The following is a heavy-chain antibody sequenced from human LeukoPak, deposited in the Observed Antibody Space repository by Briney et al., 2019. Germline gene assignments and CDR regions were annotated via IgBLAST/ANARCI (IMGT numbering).Heavy chain of an antibody. CDR1: GGSISSSSYY. D-gene: IGHD6-19*01. CDR2: IYYSGST. J-gene: IGHJ3*02. Sequence: SETLSLTCTASGGSISSSSYYWGWIRQPPGKGLEWIGSIYYSGSTYYNPSLKSRVTISVDTSKTQFSLNLSSVTAADTAVYYCARDPTVAGRFRGAFDIWGQGTMVTVSS. CDR3: ARDPTVAGRFRGAFDI. V-gene: IGHV4-39*07.